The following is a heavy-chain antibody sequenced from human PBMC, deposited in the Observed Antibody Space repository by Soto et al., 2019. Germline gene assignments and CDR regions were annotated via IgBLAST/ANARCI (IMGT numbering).Heavy chain of an antibody. V-gene: IGHV3-23*01. J-gene: IGHJ5*02. CDR1: GFTFSGDA. CDR3: AKQQQHQVATVFAP. CDR2: ISGSGGST. D-gene: IGHD1-1*01. Sequence: GGSLRLSCAASGFTFSGDAMGWVRQAPGKGLDVVSAISGSGGSTYYADSVKGRFTISRDNSKNTLYLQMNSLRAEDTAVYYFAKQQQHQVATVFAPSGQRTQVSVSS.